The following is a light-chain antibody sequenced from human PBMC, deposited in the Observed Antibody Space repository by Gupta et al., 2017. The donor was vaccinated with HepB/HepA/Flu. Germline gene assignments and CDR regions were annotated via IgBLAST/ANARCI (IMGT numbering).Light chain of an antibody. CDR3: CSYAGTTTYVL. CDR1: SSDVGSSNL. J-gene: IGLJ2*01. V-gene: IGLV2-23*02. CDR2: EVS. Sequence: QSALTQSASVSGSPGQSITIPCTGASSDVGSSNLVSWYQQRPGNAPKLLIYEVSKRPSGVSSRFSGSKSGNMASLTISGLQAEDEAGYYCCSYAGTTTYVLFGGGTKLTVL.